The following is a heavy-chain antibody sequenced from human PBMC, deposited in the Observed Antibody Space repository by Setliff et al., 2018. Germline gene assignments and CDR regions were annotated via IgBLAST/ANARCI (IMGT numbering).Heavy chain of an antibody. V-gene: IGHV4-4*02. CDR3: ARAGYCSSTSCFLGDDGDDAFDI. J-gene: IGHJ3*02. Sequence: PSETLSLTCAVSGGSISSSNWWSWVRQPPGQGLEWIGEIYHSGSTTYNPSPKSGVTISVDKSKNQFSLKLSSVTAADTAVYSCARAGYCSSTSCFLGDDGDDAFDIWGQGTMVTVSS. D-gene: IGHD2-2*01. CDR2: IYHSGST. CDR1: GGSISSSNW.